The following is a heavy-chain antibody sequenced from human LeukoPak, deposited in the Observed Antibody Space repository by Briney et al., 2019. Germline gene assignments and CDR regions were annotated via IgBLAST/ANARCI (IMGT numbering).Heavy chain of an antibody. CDR2: ISSSSSYI. CDR1: GFTFSTYN. Sequence: PGGSLRLSCAASGFTFSTYNMNWVRQAPGKGLEWVSSISSSSSYIYYADSVKGRFTISRDNAKNSLYLQMNSLRAEDTAVYYCARVPAAIDYWGQGTLVTVSS. CDR3: ARVPAAIDY. J-gene: IGHJ4*02. D-gene: IGHD2-2*01. V-gene: IGHV3-21*01.